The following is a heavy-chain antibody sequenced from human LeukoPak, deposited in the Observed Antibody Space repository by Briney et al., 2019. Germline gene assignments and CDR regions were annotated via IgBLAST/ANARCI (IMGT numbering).Heavy chain of an antibody. CDR1: GFTFSSYG. CDR2: ISYDGSNK. Sequence: GRSLRLSCAASGFTFSSYGMHWVRQAPGKGLEWVAVISYDGSNKYYADSVKGRFTISRDNSKNTLYLQMNSLRAEDTAMYYCAKDLRYDSSGYPTHYYYYGMDVWGQGTTVTVSS. CDR3: AKDLRYDSSGYPTHYYYYGMDV. D-gene: IGHD3-22*01. V-gene: IGHV3-30*18. J-gene: IGHJ6*02.